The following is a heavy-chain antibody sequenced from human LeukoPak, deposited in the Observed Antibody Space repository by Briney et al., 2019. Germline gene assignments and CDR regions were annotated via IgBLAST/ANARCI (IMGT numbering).Heavy chain of an antibody. CDR1: GYSFTSYW. CDR2: IYPSDSDT. D-gene: IGHD2-15*01. Sequence: GESLKISCKGSGYSFTSYWNGWVRQMPGKGLEWMGIIYPSDSDTRSSPSFQGQVTISADNSISTAYLQWSSLKASDSAVYYCARQYCSGGSCQRPDAFDIWGERTMVTVSS. CDR3: ARQYCSGGSCQRPDAFDI. J-gene: IGHJ3*02. V-gene: IGHV5-51*01.